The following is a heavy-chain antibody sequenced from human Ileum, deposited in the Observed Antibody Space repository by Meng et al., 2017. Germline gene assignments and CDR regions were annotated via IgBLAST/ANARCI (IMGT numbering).Heavy chain of an antibody. D-gene: IGHD2-8*02. CDR3: ARKYSTGANDY. CDR2: IYYSGST. CDR1: GGSVSSGSYY. V-gene: IGHV4-61*01. J-gene: IGHJ4*02. Sequence: SKTLSLTCTVSGGSVSSGSYYWSWIRQPPGKGLEWIGYIYYSGSTNYNPSLKSRVTISVDTSKNQFSLKLSSVTAADTAVYYCARKYSTGANDYWGQGTLVTVSS.